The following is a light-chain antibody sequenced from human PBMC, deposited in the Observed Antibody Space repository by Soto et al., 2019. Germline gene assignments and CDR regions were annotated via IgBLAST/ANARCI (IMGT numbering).Light chain of an antibody. CDR1: QTISSY. J-gene: IGKJ1*01. CDR2: AAS. CDR3: QQSHSTPRT. V-gene: IGKV1-39*01. Sequence: IQMTQSPSSLSASVGDRVTITCRASQTISSYLSWYQQKAGKAPKLLIYAASNLQSGVPSRFSGSGSGTDFTLTISSLQPEDFATYYCQQSHSTPRTFGQGTKVEIK.